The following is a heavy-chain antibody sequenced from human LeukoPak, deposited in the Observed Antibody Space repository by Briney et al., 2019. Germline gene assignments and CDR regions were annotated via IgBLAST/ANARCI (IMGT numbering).Heavy chain of an antibody. CDR2: ISSSSSTI. CDR1: GFTFSSYS. J-gene: IGHJ4*02. Sequence: GGSLRLSCAASGFTFSSYSMNWVRQAPGKGLEWVSYISSSSSTIYYADSVKGRFTISRDNAKNSLYLQMNSLRAEDTAVYYCARDLYGTFDYWGQGTLVTVSS. D-gene: IGHD4-17*01. CDR3: ARDLYGTFDY. V-gene: IGHV3-48*01.